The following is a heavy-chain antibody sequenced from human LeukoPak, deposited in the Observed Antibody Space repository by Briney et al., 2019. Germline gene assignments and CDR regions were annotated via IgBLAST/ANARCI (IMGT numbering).Heavy chain of an antibody. V-gene: IGHV1-2*02. Sequence: APVKVSCKASGYTFTGYYMHWVRQAPGQGLEWMGWINPNSGGTNYAQKFQGRVTMTRDTSISTAYMELSRLRSDDTAVYYCARGGYVTTWWFDPWGQGTLVTVSS. CDR3: ARGGYVTTWWFDP. CDR2: INPNSGGT. D-gene: IGHD4-11*01. CDR1: GYTFTGYY. J-gene: IGHJ5*02.